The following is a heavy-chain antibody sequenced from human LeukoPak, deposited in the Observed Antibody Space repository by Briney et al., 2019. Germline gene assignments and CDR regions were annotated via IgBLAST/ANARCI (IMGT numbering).Heavy chain of an antibody. V-gene: IGHV1-2*02. CDR2: INPNSGGT. CDR3: ARDRRYCSSTSCSFDY. Sequence: ASVKVSCKAAGYTFTGYYKHWVRQAPGQGLEWMGWINPNSGGTNYAQKFQGRVTMTRDTSISTAYMELNRLRSDDTAVYYCARDRRYCSSTSCSFDYWGQGTLVTVSS. J-gene: IGHJ4*02. D-gene: IGHD2-2*01. CDR1: GYTFTGYY.